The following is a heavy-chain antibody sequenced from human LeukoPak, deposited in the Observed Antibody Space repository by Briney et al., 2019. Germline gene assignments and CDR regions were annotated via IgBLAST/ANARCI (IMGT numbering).Heavy chain of an antibody. Sequence: SETLSLTCTVSGDPISTGSYYWSWIRQPAGRGLEWIGRIYTSGSTKYNPSLKSRVTISVDTSKNRFSLKLSSVTAADTAVYYCARVRYYGMDVWGQGTTVTVSS. CDR3: ARVRYYGMDV. J-gene: IGHJ6*02. D-gene: IGHD3-10*01. V-gene: IGHV4-61*02. CDR2: IYTSGST. CDR1: GDPISTGSYY.